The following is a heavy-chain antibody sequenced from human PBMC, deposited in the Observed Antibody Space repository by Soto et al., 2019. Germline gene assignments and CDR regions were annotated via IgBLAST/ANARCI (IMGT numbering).Heavy chain of an antibody. J-gene: IGHJ2*01. V-gene: IGHV3-30-3*01. D-gene: IGHD2-8*02. CDR3: ARDSDTRGRNWYFDL. CDR1: GFTFSNYG. CDR2: ISFDASKQ. Sequence: QVQLVESGGGVVQPGRSLRLSCAASGFTFSNYGIHWVRQAPGKGLEWVAAISFDASKQYYADSVKGRFTISRDNSKSTLYLQMNSLRVEETAIYYCARDSDTRGRNWYFDLWGRGTLLTVSS.